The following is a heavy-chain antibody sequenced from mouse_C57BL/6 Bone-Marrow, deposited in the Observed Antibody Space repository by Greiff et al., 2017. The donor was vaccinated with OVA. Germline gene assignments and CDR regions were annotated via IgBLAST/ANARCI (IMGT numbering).Heavy chain of an antibody. CDR1: GFSLTSYG. J-gene: IGHJ4*01. CDR2: IWRGGST. CDR3: AKEGTMVTRNAMDY. Sequence: VKLMESGPGLVQPSQSLSITCTVSGFSLTSYGVHWVRQSPGKGLEWLGVIWRGGSTDYNAAFMSRLSITKDNSKSQVFFKMNSLQADDTAIYYCAKEGTMVTRNAMDYWGQGTSVTVSS. D-gene: IGHD2-2*01. V-gene: IGHV2-5*01.